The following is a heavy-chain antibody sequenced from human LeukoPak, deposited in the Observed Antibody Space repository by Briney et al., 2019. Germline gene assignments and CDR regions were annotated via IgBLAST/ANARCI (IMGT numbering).Heavy chain of an antibody. J-gene: IGHJ5*02. CDR1: GFTFSSYS. CDR3: ARDEVPAALTNWFYP. D-gene: IGHD2-2*01. CDR2: ISSSSSYI. Sequence: GGSLRLSCAASGFTFSSYSMNWVRQAPGKGLEWVSSISSSSSYIYYADSVKGRFTISRDNAKNSLYLQMNSLRAEDTAVYYCARDEVPAALTNWFYPSGQGTLVTVSS. V-gene: IGHV3-21*01.